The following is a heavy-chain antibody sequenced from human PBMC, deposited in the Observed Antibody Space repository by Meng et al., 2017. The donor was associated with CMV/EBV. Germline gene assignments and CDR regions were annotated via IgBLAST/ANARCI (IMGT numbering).Heavy chain of an antibody. CDR2: ISSSSSYI. CDR1: GFTFSSYS. Sequence: GSLRLSCAASGFTFSSYSMNWVRQAPGKGLEWVSSISSSSSYIYYADSVEGRFTISRDNAKNSLYLQMNSLRAEDTAVYYCARGQGRIVVNWFDPWGQGTLVTVSS. D-gene: IGHD3-22*01. J-gene: IGHJ5*02. CDR3: ARGQGRIVVNWFDP. V-gene: IGHV3-21*01.